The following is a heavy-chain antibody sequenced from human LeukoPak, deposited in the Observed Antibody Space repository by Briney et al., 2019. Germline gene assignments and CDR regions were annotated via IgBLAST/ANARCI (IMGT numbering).Heavy chain of an antibody. CDR2: ISFDGSSK. CDR1: GSTFSSYG. D-gene: IGHD4-17*01. V-gene: IGHV3-30*18. Sequence: GGSLRLSCAASGSTFSSYGMHWVRQAPGKGLEWVAVISFDGSSKYYADSVKGRFTISRDNSKNTFYLEMNSLRAEDTAVYYCAKAHMTTSLYYFDYWGQGTLVTVSS. J-gene: IGHJ4*02. CDR3: AKAHMTTSLYYFDY.